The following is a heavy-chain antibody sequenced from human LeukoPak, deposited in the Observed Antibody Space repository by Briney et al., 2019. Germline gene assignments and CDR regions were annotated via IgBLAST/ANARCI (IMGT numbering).Heavy chain of an antibody. V-gene: IGHV4-59*01. J-gene: IGHJ4*02. CDR1: GGSISSYY. Sequence: SETLSLTCTVSGGSISSYYWSWIRQPPGKGLEWIGYIYYSGNTKYNPSLKSRVTISVDTSKNQFSLKLSSVTAADTAVYYCARGAGWYNYWGQGTLVTVSS. CDR2: IYYSGNT. CDR3: ARGAGWYNY. D-gene: IGHD6-19*01.